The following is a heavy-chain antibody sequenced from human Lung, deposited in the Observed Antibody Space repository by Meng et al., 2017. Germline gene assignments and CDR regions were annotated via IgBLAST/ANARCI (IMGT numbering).Heavy chain of an antibody. J-gene: IGHJ4*02. CDR1: GGSFSDYY. V-gene: IGHV4-34*01. D-gene: IGHD4-11*01. CDR3: ARGPTTMAHDFDY. Sequence: GSLRLSCVVSGGSFSDYYWSWIRQPPGKGLECIGEINHSGSTNYNPSLESRATISVDTSQNNLSLKLSSVTAADSAVYYCARGPTTMAHDFDYWGQGTLVTVSS. CDR2: INHSGST.